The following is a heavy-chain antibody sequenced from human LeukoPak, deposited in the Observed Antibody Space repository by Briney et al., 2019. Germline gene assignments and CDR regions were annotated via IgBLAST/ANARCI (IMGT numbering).Heavy chain of an antibody. CDR1: GYTFTGYY. Sequence: ASVKVSCKAPGYTFTGYYMHWVRQAPGQGLEWMGRINPNSGGTNYAQKFQGRVTMTRDTSISTAYMELSRLRSDDTAVYYCARVKCTNGVCRNWFDPWGQGTLVTVSS. CDR2: INPNSGGT. CDR3: ARVKCTNGVCRNWFDP. J-gene: IGHJ5*02. D-gene: IGHD2-8*01. V-gene: IGHV1-2*06.